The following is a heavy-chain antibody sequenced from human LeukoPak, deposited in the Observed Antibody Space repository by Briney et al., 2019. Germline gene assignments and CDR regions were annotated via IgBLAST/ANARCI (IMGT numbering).Heavy chain of an antibody. D-gene: IGHD6-19*01. V-gene: IGHV1-2*06. CDR1: Y. CDR3: ARQPTGYSGGLDS. CDR2: INPSRGVI. J-gene: IGHJ4*02. Sequence: YMXWVGQAPGQGLEWXGRINPSRGVITSPQRFQGRVTLTWDTSISTGYMEISRLRSDDTAVYFCARQPTGYSGGLDSWGQGTLVIVSS.